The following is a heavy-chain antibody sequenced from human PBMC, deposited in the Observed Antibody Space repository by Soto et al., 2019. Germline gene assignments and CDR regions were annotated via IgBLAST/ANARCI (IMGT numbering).Heavy chain of an antibody. CDR3: ATSISSNGWFAH. J-gene: IGHJ5*02. V-gene: IGHV1-46*01. D-gene: IGHD6-19*01. Sequence: QVQLVQSGAEVRKPGASVKVSCKASGYTFTNYYLHWVRQAPGQGLEWMGIINTSGGSTSDAKNFQSRVTMTRDSSTSTVFMELSSLRFEDTAVYYCATSISSNGWFAHWGQGALVTVSS. CDR1: GYTFTNYY. CDR2: INTSGGST.